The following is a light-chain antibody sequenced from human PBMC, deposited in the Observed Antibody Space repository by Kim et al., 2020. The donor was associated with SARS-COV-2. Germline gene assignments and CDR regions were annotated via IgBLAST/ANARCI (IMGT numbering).Light chain of an antibody. CDR3: QQYDNWPRT. Sequence: EIVMTQSPATLSVSPGERATLSCRASQNIYSNLAWYQQQPGQAPRLLIYGASTRATGIPARFSGSGSGTEFTLTMTSLQSEDFAVYYCQQYDNWPRTFGQGTKLE. CDR1: QNIYSN. CDR2: GAS. V-gene: IGKV3-15*01. J-gene: IGKJ2*01.